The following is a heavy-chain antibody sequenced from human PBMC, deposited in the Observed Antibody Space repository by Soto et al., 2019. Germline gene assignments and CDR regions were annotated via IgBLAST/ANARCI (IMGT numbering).Heavy chain of an antibody. J-gene: IGHJ6*03. Sequence: GGSLRLSCAASGFTFSNAWMSWVRQAPGKGLEWVGRIKSKTDGGTTDYAAPVKGRFTISRDDSKNTLYLQMNSLKTEDTAVYYCTTDLYYSSPAPRDYYYYMDVWGKGTTVTVSS. D-gene: IGHD6-13*01. CDR1: GFTFSNAW. CDR2: IKSKTDGGTT. V-gene: IGHV3-15*01. CDR3: TTDLYYSSPAPRDYYYYMDV.